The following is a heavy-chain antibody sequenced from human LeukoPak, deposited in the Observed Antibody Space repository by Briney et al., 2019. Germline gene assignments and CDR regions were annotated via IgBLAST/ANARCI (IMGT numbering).Heavy chain of an antibody. CDR2: ISSSSSYI. Sequence: GGSLRLSCAASGFTFSSYSMNWVRQAPGKGLEWVSSISSSSSYIYYADSVKGRFTISRDNAKNSLYLQMNSLRAEDTAVYYCARDLGVRGVIPNWFDPWGQGTLVTVSS. D-gene: IGHD3-10*01. CDR1: GFTFSSYS. V-gene: IGHV3-21*01. CDR3: ARDLGVRGVIPNWFDP. J-gene: IGHJ5*02.